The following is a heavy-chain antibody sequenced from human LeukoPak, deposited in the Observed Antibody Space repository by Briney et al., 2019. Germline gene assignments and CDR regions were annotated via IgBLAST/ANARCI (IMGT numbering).Heavy chain of an antibody. CDR3: ARGQHDYGGNSNYYYYYYMDV. D-gene: IGHD4-23*01. Sequence: GASVTVSCKASGYTFTSYGISWVRQAPGQGLEWMGWISAYNGNTNYAQKLQGRVTMTTDKSTSTAYMELRSLRSDDTAVYYCARGQHDYGGNSNYYYYYYMDVWGKGTTVTVSS. CDR2: ISAYNGNT. J-gene: IGHJ6*03. V-gene: IGHV1-18*01. CDR1: GYTFTSYG.